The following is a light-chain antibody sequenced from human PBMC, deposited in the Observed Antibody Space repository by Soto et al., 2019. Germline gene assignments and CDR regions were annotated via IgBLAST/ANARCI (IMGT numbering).Light chain of an antibody. CDR2: AAS. CDR3: QQSYSTPWT. J-gene: IGKJ1*01. V-gene: IGKV1-39*01. CDR1: QSISSY. Sequence: DIQMTQSPSSLSASVGYRVTITCRAIQSISSYLNWYQQKPGKAPKLLIYAASSLQSGVPSRFSGSGSGTDFTLTISSLQPEDFATYYCQQSYSTPWTFGQGTKVDIK.